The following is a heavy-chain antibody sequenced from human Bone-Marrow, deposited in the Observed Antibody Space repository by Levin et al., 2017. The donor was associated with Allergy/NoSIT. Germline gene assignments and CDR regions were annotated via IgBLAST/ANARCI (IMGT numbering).Heavy chain of an antibody. J-gene: IGHJ4*02. CDR2: THYRPKFYT. V-gene: IGHV6-1*01. Sequence: SQTLSLTCAISGDSVSRDLTAWNWLRQSPSAGLEWLGRTHYRPKFYTDYAGSVQSRIKIYPDTSKNQFSLQLLSATPEDTAVYFCARGNNYFDSWGQGTPVTVSS. CDR1: GDSVSRDLTA. CDR3: ARGNNYFDS.